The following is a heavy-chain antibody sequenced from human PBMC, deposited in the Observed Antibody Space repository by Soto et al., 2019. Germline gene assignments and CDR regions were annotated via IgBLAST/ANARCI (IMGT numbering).Heavy chain of an antibody. CDR1: GFTFSSYS. V-gene: IGHV3-21*01. J-gene: IGHJ5*02. CDR2: ISSSSSYI. Sequence: EVQLVESGGGLVQPGGSLRLSCAASGFTFSSYSMNWVRQAPGKGLEWVSSISSSSSYIYYADSVKGRFTISRDNAKNSLYLQMNSLRAEDTAVYYCARGTVVRGWFDPWGQGTLVTVSS. CDR3: ARGTVVRGWFDP. D-gene: IGHD3-10*01.